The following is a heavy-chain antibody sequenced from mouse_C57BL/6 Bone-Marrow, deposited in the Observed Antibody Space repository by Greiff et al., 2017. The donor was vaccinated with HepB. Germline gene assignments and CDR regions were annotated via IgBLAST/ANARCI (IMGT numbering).Heavy chain of an antibody. D-gene: IGHD2-5*01. CDR3: AKRDSNSLPY. CDR1: GYTFTSYG. V-gene: IGHV1-81*01. J-gene: IGHJ3*01. CDR2: IYPRSGNT. Sequence: QVQLKQSGAELARPGASVKLSCKASGYTFTSYGISWVKQRTGQGLEWIGEIYPRSGNTYYNEKFKGKATLTADKSSSTAYMELRSLTSEDSAVYFCAKRDSNSLPYWGQGTLVTVSA.